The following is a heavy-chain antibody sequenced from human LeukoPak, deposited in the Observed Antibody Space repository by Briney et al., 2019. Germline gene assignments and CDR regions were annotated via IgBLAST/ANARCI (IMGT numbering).Heavy chain of an antibody. CDR2: ISSSSSYI. Sequence: GGSLRLSCAASGFTFSSYSMNWVRQAPGKGLEWVSSISSSSSYIYYADSVKGRFTISRDNAKNSLYLQMNSLRAEDTAVYYCARASQLWLVGAFDIWGQGTMVTVSS. D-gene: IGHD5-18*01. CDR1: GFTFSSYS. V-gene: IGHV3-21*01. J-gene: IGHJ3*02. CDR3: ARASQLWLVGAFDI.